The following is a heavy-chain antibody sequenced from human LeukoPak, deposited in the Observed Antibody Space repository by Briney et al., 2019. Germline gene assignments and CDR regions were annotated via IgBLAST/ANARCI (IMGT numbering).Heavy chain of an antibody. D-gene: IGHD3-3*01. Sequence: ASVKVSCKASGYTFTSYGISWVRQAPGQGLEWMGWISAYNGNTNYAQKPQGRVTMTTDTSTSTAYMELRSLRSDDTAVYYCARRSWSGYYMWYYFDYWGQGTLVTVSS. V-gene: IGHV1-18*01. CDR1: GYTFTSYG. CDR2: ISAYNGNT. J-gene: IGHJ4*02. CDR3: ARRSWSGYYMWYYFDY.